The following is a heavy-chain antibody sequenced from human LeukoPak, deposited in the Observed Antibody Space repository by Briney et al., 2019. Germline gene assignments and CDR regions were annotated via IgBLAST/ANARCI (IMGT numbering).Heavy chain of an antibody. V-gene: IGHV4-61*01. CDR3: ARDCGGYYCY. CDR2: IYYSGST. D-gene: IGHD3-22*01. Sequence: SETLSLTCTVSGGSVSSGSYYWIWIRQPPGKGLEWIGYIYYSGSTNYNPSLKNRVTISIDTSKNQFSLRLSSVTAADTAVYYCARDCGGYYCYWGQGTLVTVSS. J-gene: IGHJ4*02. CDR1: GGSVSSGSYY.